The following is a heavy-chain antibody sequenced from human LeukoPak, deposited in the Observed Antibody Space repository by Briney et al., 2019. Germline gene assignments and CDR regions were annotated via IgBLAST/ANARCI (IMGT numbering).Heavy chain of an antibody. CDR3: ARDGYSGNDGL. CDR1: GGSISSSSYY. Sequence: SETLSLTCTVSGGSISSSSYYWGWIRQPPGKGLEWIGSIYYSGSTYYNPSLKSRVTISVDTSKNQFSLKLSSVAAADTAVYYCARDGYSGNDGLWGQGTLVTVSS. D-gene: IGHD5-12*01. J-gene: IGHJ4*02. V-gene: IGHV4-39*07. CDR2: IYYSGST.